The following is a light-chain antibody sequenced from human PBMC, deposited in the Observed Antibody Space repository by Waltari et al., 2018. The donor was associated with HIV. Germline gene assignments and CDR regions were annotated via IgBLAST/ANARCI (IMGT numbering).Light chain of an antibody. CDR2: END. J-gene: IGLJ3*02. CDR3: QSYDSTNLWV. Sequence: NFMLTQPHSVSESPGKTVTISCTRSTGSIASKYVQWYQQRTGSATTCVIYENDQRPSGVPDRFSGSIDSSSNSASLTISRLRTEDEADYYCQSYDSTNLWVFGGGTKVTVL. CDR1: TGSIASKY. V-gene: IGLV6-57*04.